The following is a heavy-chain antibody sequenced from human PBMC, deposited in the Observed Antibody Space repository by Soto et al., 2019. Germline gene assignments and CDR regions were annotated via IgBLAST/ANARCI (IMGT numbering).Heavy chain of an antibody. D-gene: IGHD3-10*01. J-gene: IGHJ4*02. CDR1: GGSISRYY. CDR2: IYYSGST. V-gene: IGHV4-59*01. CDR3: ARMKQEVSAYSMVRGVSIDY. Sequence: QVQLQESGPGLVKPSETLSLTCTVSGGSISRYYWSWIRQPPGKGLEWIGYIYYSGSTNYNPSLKSRVTISVDTSKNQFSLKLSSVTAADTAVYYCARMKQEVSAYSMVRGVSIDYWGQGTLVTVSS.